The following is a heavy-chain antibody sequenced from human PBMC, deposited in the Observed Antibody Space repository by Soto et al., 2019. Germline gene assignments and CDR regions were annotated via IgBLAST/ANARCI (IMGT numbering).Heavy chain of an antibody. J-gene: IGHJ2*01. V-gene: IGHV3-7*01. CDR2: ISPDGSNK. CDR1: GFSFSSYW. CDR3: ARARIDL. Sequence: EVQLVESGGGLVQPGGSLRLSCAASGFSFSSYWMTWVRQAPGKGLEWVANISPDGSNKYYVDSVKGRFTISRDHVKNSLYLQGNCLRVDDTALYYCARARIDLWGRGTLVNVSS.